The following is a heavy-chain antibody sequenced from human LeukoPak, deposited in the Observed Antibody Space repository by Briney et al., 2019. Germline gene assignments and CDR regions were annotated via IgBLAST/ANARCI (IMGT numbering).Heavy chain of an antibody. J-gene: IGHJ3*02. CDR3: ANSRLVVTAFDI. V-gene: IGHV3-23*01. CDR2: IFVSSGRT. Sequence: GGSLRLTCAASGFTFSRNAMSWVRQAPGKGLEGVSTIFVSSGRTYYADSVKGRFTISRDNSKNTLYLQMNSLSAEDTGVYYCANSRLVVTAFDIWGQGTMVTVSS. D-gene: IGHD3-22*01. CDR1: GFTFSRNA.